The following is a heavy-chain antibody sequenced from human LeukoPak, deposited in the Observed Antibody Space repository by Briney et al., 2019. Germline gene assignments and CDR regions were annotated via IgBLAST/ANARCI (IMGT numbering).Heavy chain of an antibody. V-gene: IGHV3-11*04. J-gene: IGHJ4*02. CDR2: ISSGSTTI. D-gene: IGHD3-22*01. Sequence: GGSLRLSCAASGFTFSDYYMIWICQAPGEGLEWVSYISSGSTTIYYADSVKGRFTISRDNAKNSLYLQMNSLRAEDTAVYYCAKDWGFMIVGGYYFDYWGQGTLVTVSS. CDR3: AKDWGFMIVGGYYFDY. CDR1: GFTFSDYY.